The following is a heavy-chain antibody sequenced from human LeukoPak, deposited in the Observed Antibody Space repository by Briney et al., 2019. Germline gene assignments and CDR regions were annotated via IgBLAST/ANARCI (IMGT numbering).Heavy chain of an antibody. CDR2: IIPIFGPA. CDR1: EGTFSNYA. CDR3: AREGTSYYFDF. J-gene: IGHJ4*02. Sequence: SSVKVSCKASEGTFSNYAISWVRQAPGQGLEWMGGIIPIFGPANYAQNFQGRVTITTDESTTTAYMELSSLRSEDTAVYYCAREGTSYYFDFWGQGTLVTVSS. V-gene: IGHV1-69*05. D-gene: IGHD3-10*01.